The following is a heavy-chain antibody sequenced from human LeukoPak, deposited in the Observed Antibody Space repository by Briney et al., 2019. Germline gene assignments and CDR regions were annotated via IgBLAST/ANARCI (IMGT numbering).Heavy chain of an antibody. CDR2: INGSGGST. V-gene: IGHV3-23*01. CDR1: GLTFSSYA. J-gene: IGHJ4*02. Sequence: PGGSLRLTCAASGLTFSSYAWSWIRQPPGKGLEWVSYINGSGGSTYYADSVKGRFTISSDNSKNILYLLMNVLRAEDTVYFYCAAWSDYWGQGTLVTVSS. D-gene: IGHD2-8*02. CDR3: AAWSDY.